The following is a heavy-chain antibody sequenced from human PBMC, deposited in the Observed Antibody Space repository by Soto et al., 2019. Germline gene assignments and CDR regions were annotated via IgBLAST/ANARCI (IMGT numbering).Heavy chain of an antibody. J-gene: IGHJ4*02. CDR3: ARSIGGSSYYPPDY. CDR1: GFTFSGYG. D-gene: IGHD2-15*01. V-gene: IGHV3-30*03. Sequence: QVQLVESGGGVIQPGGSLSLSCAASGFTFSGYGMHWVRQSSGEGLEWVAILANDGSYQYYAESVKGRFTISRDNSKNTLYLQMDSLRPEDTAVYYCARSIGGSSYYPPDYWGQGTLVTLSS. CDR2: LANDGSYQ.